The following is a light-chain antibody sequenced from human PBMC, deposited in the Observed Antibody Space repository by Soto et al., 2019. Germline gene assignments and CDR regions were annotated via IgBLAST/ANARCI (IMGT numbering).Light chain of an antibody. CDR3: QQRSNWPIT. J-gene: IGKJ5*01. CDR2: DVS. V-gene: IGKV3-11*01. CDR1: ESVTNY. Sequence: VLNKSPPTVSLLRWKEVTPACRASESVTNYLAWYQQKPGQAPRLLVYDVSNRATGTPARFSGGGSGTDFTLTISSLEPQDFAVYYCQQRSNWPITFGQGTRLEI.